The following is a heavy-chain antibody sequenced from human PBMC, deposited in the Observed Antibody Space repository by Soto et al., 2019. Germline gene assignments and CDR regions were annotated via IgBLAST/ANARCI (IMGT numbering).Heavy chain of an antibody. J-gene: IGHJ4*02. D-gene: IGHD3-16*01. CDR2: IYFNGNT. V-gene: IGHV4-59*01. CDR1: AASFSKYY. Sequence: PSETLSLTCTVSAASFSKYYWSWIRQPPGKGLEWIVYIYFNGNTNYNPSLKRRVTISIDTSKKQISLNLTSVTDADTAVYYCASVTFGGVVLAHWGQGTLVTVSS. CDR3: ASVTFGGVVLAH.